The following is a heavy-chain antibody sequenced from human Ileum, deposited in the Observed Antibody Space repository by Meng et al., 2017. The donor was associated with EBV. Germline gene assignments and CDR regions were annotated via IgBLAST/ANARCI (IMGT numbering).Heavy chain of an antibody. Sequence: LVESGGGLVKPGGSLRLSCAVTGVTFNNAWMTWVRQVPGKGLEWVGRIKSQTDGRTTDYAAPVKGRFSISRDDSKNTLYLQMNTVKTEDTAVYYCTTDLGAWRSYWGQGTLVTVSS. J-gene: IGHJ4*02. CDR1: GVTFNNAW. CDR2: IKSQTDGRTT. V-gene: IGHV3-15*05. CDR3: TTDLGAWRSY. D-gene: IGHD3-3*01.